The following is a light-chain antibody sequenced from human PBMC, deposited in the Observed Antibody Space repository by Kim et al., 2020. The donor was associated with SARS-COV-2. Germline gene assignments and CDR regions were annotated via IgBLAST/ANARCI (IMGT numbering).Light chain of an antibody. CDR3: QQLNSYLSYT. CDR1: QGISSY. J-gene: IGKJ2*01. V-gene: IGKV1-9*01. Sequence: DIQLTQSPSFLSASVGDRVTITCRASQGISSYLAWYQQKPGKAPKLLIYAASTLQGGVPSRFSGSGSGTEFTLTISSLQPEDFATYYCQQLNSYLSYTFGQGTKLEI. CDR2: AAS.